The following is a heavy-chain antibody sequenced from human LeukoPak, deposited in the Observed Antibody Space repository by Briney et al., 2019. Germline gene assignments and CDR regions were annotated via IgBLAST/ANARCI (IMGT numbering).Heavy chain of an antibody. CDR2: ISGNAGST. V-gene: IGHV3-23*01. CDR3: AKAQGGYSSSWYSGYFDY. Sequence: GGSLRLSCAASGFTLSSYAMSWVRQAPGKGLEWVSLISGNAGSTYYADSVKGRFTISRDNSKNTLYLQMNSLRAEDTAVYYCAKAQGGYSSSWYSGYFDYWGQGTLVTVSS. J-gene: IGHJ4*02. D-gene: IGHD6-13*01. CDR1: GFTLSSYA.